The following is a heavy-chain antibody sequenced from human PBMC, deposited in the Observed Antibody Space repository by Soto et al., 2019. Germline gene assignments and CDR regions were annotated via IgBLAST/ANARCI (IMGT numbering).Heavy chain of an antibody. V-gene: IGHV5-51*01. J-gene: IGHJ4*02. D-gene: IGHD3-16*02. CDR3: ARRVSDYVRGSYHQISPYYFDY. Sequence: GESLKISCKGSGYSFTSYWIGWVRQMPGKGLEWMGIIYPGDSDTRYSPSFQGQVTISADKSISTAYLQWSSLKASDTAMYYCARRVSDYVRGSYHQISPYYFDYWGQGTLVTVSS. CDR1: GYSFTSYW. CDR2: IYPGDSDT.